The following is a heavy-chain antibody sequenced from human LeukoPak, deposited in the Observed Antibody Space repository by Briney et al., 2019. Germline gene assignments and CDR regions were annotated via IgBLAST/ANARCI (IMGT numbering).Heavy chain of an antibody. CDR2: INHSGST. D-gene: IGHD3-10*01. CDR1: GGSFSGYY. Sequence: SETLSLTCAVYGGSFSGYYWSWIRQPPGKGLEWIGEINHSGSTNYNPSLKSRVTISVDTSKNQFSLKLSSVTVADTAVYYCARGPMSLLWFGELPSNWFDPWGQGTLVIVSS. J-gene: IGHJ5*02. V-gene: IGHV4-34*01. CDR3: ARGPMSLLWFGELPSNWFDP.